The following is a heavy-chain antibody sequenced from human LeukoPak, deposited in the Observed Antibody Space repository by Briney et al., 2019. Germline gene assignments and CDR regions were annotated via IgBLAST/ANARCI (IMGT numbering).Heavy chain of an antibody. CDR2: IWYDGSNK. D-gene: IGHD6-19*01. Sequence: PGGSLRLSCAASGFTFSSYGMHWVRQAPGKGLEWVAVIWYDGSNKYYADSVKGRFTISIDNSKNTLYLQMNSLRAEDTAVYYCARDRRGDSSGWYYFDYWGQGTLVTVSS. CDR3: ARDRRGDSSGWYYFDY. V-gene: IGHV3-33*01. CDR1: GFTFSSYG. J-gene: IGHJ4*02.